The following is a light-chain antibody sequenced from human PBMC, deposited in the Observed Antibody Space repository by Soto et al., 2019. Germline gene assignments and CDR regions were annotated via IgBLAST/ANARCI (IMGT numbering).Light chain of an antibody. CDR2: GAS. Sequence: EIEMTQSPATLSVSPGERATLSCRASQSVSSNLAWYQQKPGQAPRLLIYGASIRATGIPARFSGSGSGTEFTLTISSLQSEDFAVYYCQQCNHWPLFGQGTRLEIK. V-gene: IGKV3D-15*01. J-gene: IGKJ5*01. CDR1: QSVSSN. CDR3: QQCNHWPL.